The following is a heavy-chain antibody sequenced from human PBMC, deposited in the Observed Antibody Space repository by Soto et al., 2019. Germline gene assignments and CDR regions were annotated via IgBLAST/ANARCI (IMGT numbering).Heavy chain of an antibody. CDR2: IIPIFGTA. V-gene: IGHV1-69*13. CDR1: GGTFSSYA. CDR3: ARGIAAAGTPGDYYYYGMDV. D-gene: IGHD6-13*01. Sequence: ASVKVSCEASGGTFSSYAISWVRQAPGQGLEWMGGIIPIFGTANYAQKFQGRVTITADESTSTAYMELSSLRSEDTAVYYCARGIAAAGTPGDYYYYGMDVWGQGTTVTVSS. J-gene: IGHJ6*02.